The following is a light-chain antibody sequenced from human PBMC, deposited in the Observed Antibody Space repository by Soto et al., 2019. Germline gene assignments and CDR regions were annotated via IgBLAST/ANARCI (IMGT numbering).Light chain of an antibody. CDR1: QSVASSY. V-gene: IGKV3-20*01. Sequence: EIVLTQSPGTLSLSPGEGATLSCRASQSVASSYLAWYQQKLGQAPRLIIYGASNRATGTPDRFSGGGSGTDFTLTISRLEPEDFAVYYCQQYGSSSFTFGQGTKLEIK. J-gene: IGKJ2*01. CDR3: QQYGSSSFT. CDR2: GAS.